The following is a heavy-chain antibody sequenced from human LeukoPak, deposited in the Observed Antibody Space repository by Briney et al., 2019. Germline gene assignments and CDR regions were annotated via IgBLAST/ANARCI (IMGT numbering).Heavy chain of an antibody. CDR3: ARVFGYYYFYMDV. Sequence: GASVKVSCKASGYTFTSYDIIWVRQAPGQGLEWMGWISPENGDTNYAQTFQDRVTMTTDTSTNTAYMELRSLTSDDTAVYFCARVFGYYYFYMDVWGEGTTVIISS. CDR2: ISPENGDT. D-gene: IGHD3/OR15-3a*01. J-gene: IGHJ6*03. V-gene: IGHV1-18*01. CDR1: GYTFTSYD.